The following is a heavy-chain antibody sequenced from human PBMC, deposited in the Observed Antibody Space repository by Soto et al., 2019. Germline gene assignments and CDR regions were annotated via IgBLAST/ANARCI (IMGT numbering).Heavy chain of an antibody. CDR3: ARGYCSGGSCYSSDY. CDR1: GYTFTRSG. CDR2: INAGNGNT. Sequence: GASVKVSCKASGYTFTRSGISWVRQAPGQGLEWMGWINAGNGNTKYSQKFQGRVTITRDTSASTAYMELSSLRSEDTAVYYCARGYCSGGSCYSSDYWGQGTLVTVSS. D-gene: IGHD2-15*01. V-gene: IGHV1-3*01. J-gene: IGHJ4*02.